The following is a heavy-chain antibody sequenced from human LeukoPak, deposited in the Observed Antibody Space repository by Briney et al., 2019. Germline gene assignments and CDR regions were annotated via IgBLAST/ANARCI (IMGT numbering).Heavy chain of an antibody. Sequence: SETLSLTCAVYGGSFSGYYWSWIRQPPGKGLEWIGEINHSGSTNYNPSLKSRVTISVDTSKSQFSLKLSSVTAADTAVYYCARVRFGEFDYWGQGTLVTVSS. J-gene: IGHJ4*02. CDR1: GGSFSGYY. CDR3: ARVRFGEFDY. CDR2: INHSGST. D-gene: IGHD3-10*01. V-gene: IGHV4-34*01.